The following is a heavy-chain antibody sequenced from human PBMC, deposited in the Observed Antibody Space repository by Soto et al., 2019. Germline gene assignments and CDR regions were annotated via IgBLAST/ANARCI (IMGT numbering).Heavy chain of an antibody. CDR3: AKGARGYCRGGSCYSGVDY. V-gene: IGHV3-23*01. D-gene: IGHD2-15*01. CDR1: GFTFSSYD. CDR2: ISGSGGST. J-gene: IGHJ4*02. Sequence: EVQLLESGGGLVQPGGSLRLSCAASGFTFSSYDMSWVRQAPGKGLEWVSAISGSGGSTYYEDSVKGRFTIPRDNSKNTLYLQMNSLRAEDTAVYYCAKGARGYCRGGSCYSGVDYWGQGTLVTVSS.